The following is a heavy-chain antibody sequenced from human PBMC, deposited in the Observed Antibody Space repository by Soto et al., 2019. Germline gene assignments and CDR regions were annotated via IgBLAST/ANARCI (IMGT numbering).Heavy chain of an antibody. CDR3: ARVASAVPGPRRTAPYKYGMDV. CDR1: GFTFSYYG. J-gene: IGHJ6*02. CDR2: IWYDGSRK. D-gene: IGHD2-2*01. V-gene: IGHV3-33*01. Sequence: QVQLVESGGGVVQPGGSLRLSCAASGFTFSYYGMHWVRQAPGKGLEWVAVIWYDGSRKEFADSVKGRFTISRDNSKNLLNLQMNSLRVEDTAVYYCARVASAVPGPRRTAPYKYGMDVWGQGTTVTVSS.